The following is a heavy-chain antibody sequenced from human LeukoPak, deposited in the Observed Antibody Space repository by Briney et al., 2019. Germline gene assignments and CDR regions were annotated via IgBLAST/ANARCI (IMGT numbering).Heavy chain of an antibody. V-gene: IGHV1-18*01. CDR1: GYTFTSYG. CDR2: ISAYNGNT. Sequence: ASVKVSCKASGYTFTSYGISWVRQAPGQGLEWMGWISAYNGNTNYAQKLQGRVTMTTDTSTSTAYMELRSLRSDDTAVYYCARLPPWGATEFYYYYYMDVWGKGTTVTVSS. J-gene: IGHJ6*03. D-gene: IGHD1-26*01. CDR3: ARLPPWGATEFYYYYYMDV.